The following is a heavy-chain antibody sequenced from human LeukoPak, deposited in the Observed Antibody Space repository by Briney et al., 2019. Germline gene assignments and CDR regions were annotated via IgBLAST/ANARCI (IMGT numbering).Heavy chain of an antibody. D-gene: IGHD1-26*01. J-gene: IGHJ4*02. Sequence: GGSLRLSCAASGFTFSSYAMSWVRRAPGKGLEWVSAISGSGGSTHYADSVKGRFTISRDNSKNTLYLQMNSLRAEGTAVYYCARGTNSGSYYPDYWGQGTLVTVSS. CDR1: GFTFSSYA. V-gene: IGHV3-23*01. CDR3: ARGTNSGSYYPDY. CDR2: ISGSGGST.